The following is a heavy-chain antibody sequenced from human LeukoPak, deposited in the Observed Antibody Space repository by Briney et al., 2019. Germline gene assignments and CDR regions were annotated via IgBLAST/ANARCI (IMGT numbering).Heavy chain of an antibody. Sequence: GESLKISCKASSYNFRNYWIGWVRQMPGKGLEWMGIIYPGGSETQHMPSFEGQVTISVDESTSTVYLQWSTLKASDTAMYYCARRNYYDVWFDPWGQGTLVTVSS. V-gene: IGHV5-51*01. J-gene: IGHJ5*02. CDR3: ARRNYYDVWFDP. CDR2: IYPGGSET. CDR1: SYNFRNYW. D-gene: IGHD3-16*01.